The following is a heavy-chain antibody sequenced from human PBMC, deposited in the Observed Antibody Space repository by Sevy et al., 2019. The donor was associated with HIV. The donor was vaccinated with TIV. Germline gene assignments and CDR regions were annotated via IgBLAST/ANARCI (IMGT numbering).Heavy chain of an antibody. CDR3: ARGWCRSASCYYDY. CDR2: IYPSGIT. Sequence: SETLSLTCTVSGGSISSYYWSWIRQPAGKGLEWIGRIYPSGITNYNPSLKSRVTMSVDTSKNQFSLNLSSVTAADTAVYYGARGWCRSASCYYDYWGQGTLVTVSS. J-gene: IGHJ4*02. CDR1: GGSISSYY. V-gene: IGHV4-4*07. D-gene: IGHD2-2*01.